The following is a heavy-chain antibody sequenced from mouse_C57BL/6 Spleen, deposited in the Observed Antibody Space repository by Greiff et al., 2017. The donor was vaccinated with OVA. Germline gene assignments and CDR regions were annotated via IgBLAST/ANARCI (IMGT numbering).Heavy chain of an antibody. Sequence: EVQLQESGPGLVKPSQSLSLTCSVTGYSITSGYYWNWIRQFPGNKLEWMGYISYDGSNNYNPSLKNRISITRDTSKNQFFLKLNSVTTEDTATYYCARDPLYDRYFDVWGTGTTVTVSS. V-gene: IGHV3-6*01. J-gene: IGHJ1*03. CDR2: ISYDGSN. CDR3: ARDPLYDRYFDV. CDR1: GYSITSGYY. D-gene: IGHD2-12*01.